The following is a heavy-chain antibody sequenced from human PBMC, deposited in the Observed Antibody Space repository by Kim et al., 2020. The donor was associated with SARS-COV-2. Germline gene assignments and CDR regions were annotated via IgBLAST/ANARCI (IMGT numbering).Heavy chain of an antibody. CDR3: AGDWGFGELLSDY. V-gene: IGHV1-3*01. Sequence: YSQKFQGRVTITRDTSASTAYMELSSLRSEDTDVYYCAGDWGFGELLSDYWGQGTLVTVSS. D-gene: IGHD3-10*01. J-gene: IGHJ4*02.